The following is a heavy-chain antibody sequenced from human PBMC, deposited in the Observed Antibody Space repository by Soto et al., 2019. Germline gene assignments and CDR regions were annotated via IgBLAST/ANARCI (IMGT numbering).Heavy chain of an antibody. CDR2: IYYSGST. V-gene: IGHV4-59*01. Sequence: ETLSLTCTVSGGSISPYYWSWIRQTPGKGLEWIAYIYYSGSTNYNPSLKSRVTISVDTSKNQCSLKLSSVTAADTAVYYCARASYYSDSFGYFLDSWGQGTLVTVSS. CDR1: GGSISPYY. J-gene: IGHJ4*02. CDR3: ARASYYSDSFGYFLDS. D-gene: IGHD3-22*01.